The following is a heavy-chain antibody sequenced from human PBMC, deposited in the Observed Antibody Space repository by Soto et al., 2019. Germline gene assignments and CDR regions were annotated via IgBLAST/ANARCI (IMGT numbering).Heavy chain of an antibody. CDR1: GFTFNNFA. CDR3: AKDRDVVVVIAAAATGAFDV. Sequence: EVQLVESGGGLVQPGGSLRLSCAASGFTFNNFALTWVRQAPGKGLEWVSTISGAGANTYYADSVKGRFTISRDNSKNTLYVQMFSLRAEDTAVYFCAKDRDVVVVIAAAATGAFDVWGQGTMVTVSS. J-gene: IGHJ3*01. D-gene: IGHD2-15*01. CDR2: ISGAGANT. V-gene: IGHV3-23*04.